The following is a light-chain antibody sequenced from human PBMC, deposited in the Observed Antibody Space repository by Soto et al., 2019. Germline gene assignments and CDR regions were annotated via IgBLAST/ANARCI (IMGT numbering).Light chain of an antibody. CDR3: SSYTSSSTVI. CDR2: DVS. J-gene: IGLJ2*01. CDR1: SSDVGAYNY. V-gene: IGLV2-14*03. Sequence: QSALTQPASVSGSPGQSITISCTGTSSDVGAYNYVSWYQQHPCKAPKLMIYDVSNRPSGVSNRFSGSKSVNTASLTISGLQAEDEADYYCSSYTSSSTVIFGGGTKLTVL.